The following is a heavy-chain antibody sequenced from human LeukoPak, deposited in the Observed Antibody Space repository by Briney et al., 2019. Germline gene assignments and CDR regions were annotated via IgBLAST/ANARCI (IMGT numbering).Heavy chain of an antibody. CDR1: GFTFSSYG. D-gene: IGHD4-17*01. V-gene: IGHV3-30*02. CDR2: IRYDGSNK. Sequence: GGSLRLSCAASGFTFSSYGMHWVRQAPGKGLEWVAFIRYDGSNKYYADSVKGRFTISRVNSKNTLYLQMNSLRAEDTAVYYCAKDPNPYGDQTFDIWGQGTMVTVSS. J-gene: IGHJ3*02. CDR3: AKDPNPYGDQTFDI.